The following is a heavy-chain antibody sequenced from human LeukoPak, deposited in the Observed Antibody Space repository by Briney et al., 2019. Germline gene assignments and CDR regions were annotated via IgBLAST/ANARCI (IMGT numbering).Heavy chain of an antibody. D-gene: IGHD4-17*01. J-gene: IGHJ6*02. Sequence: PSETLSLTCSVSGGSISSSSYYWGWIRQPPGKGLEWIGSIYYSGSTYYNPSLKSRVTISVDTSKNQFSLKLRSVTAADTAVYYCARGAYGDYEPPFLSGPYYYGMDVWGQGTTVTVSS. V-gene: IGHV4-39*01. CDR1: GGSISSSSYY. CDR3: ARGAYGDYEPPFLSGPYYYGMDV. CDR2: IYYSGST.